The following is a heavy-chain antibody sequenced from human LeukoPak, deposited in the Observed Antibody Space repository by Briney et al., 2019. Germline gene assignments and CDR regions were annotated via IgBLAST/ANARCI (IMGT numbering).Heavy chain of an antibody. CDR1: GFPFSSYG. D-gene: IGHD2-2*02. CDR3: ARGAGGYCSSTSCYTMAFDY. CDR2: IWYDGSNK. Sequence: GGSLRLSCAASGFPFSSYGMHWVRQAPGKGLEWVAVIWYDGSNKYYADSVKGRFTISRDNSKNPLYLQMNSLRAEDTAVYYCARGAGGYCSSTSCYTMAFDYWGQGTLVTVSS. J-gene: IGHJ4*02. V-gene: IGHV3-33*01.